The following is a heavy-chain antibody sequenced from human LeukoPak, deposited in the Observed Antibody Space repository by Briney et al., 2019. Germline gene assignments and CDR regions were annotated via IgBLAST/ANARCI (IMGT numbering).Heavy chain of an antibody. Sequence: PGGSLRLSCAASGFTFTSYYMHWVRQAPGKGLVWVSRISGDGSNTIYADSVKGRFTISRDNAKNTVYLQMNSLRAEDTAVYYCARFSLTDAFDIWGQGTMVTVSS. D-gene: IGHD3-3*02. CDR1: GFTFTSYY. V-gene: IGHV3-74*01. CDR3: ARFSLTDAFDI. CDR2: ISGDGSNT. J-gene: IGHJ3*02.